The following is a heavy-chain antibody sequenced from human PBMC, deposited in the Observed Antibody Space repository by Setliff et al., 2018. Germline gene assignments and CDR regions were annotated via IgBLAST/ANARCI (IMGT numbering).Heavy chain of an antibody. CDR3: ARDGGMGMVKGYYYGLDA. V-gene: IGHV3-48*03. CDR1: GFTFSSHT. CDR2: FSSSGSI. J-gene: IGHJ6*02. Sequence: PGGSLRLSCAASGFTFSSHTMNWVRQGPGKGLEWVAYFSSSGSISYANSVKGRFTISRDNAKNSLYLQMNSLRVEDTAVYYCARDGGMGMVKGYYYGLDAWGPGTSVTAP. D-gene: IGHD5-18*01.